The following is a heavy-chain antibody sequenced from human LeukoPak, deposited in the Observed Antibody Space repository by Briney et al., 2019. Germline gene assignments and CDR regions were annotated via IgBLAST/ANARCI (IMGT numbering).Heavy chain of an antibody. D-gene: IGHD3-10*01. Sequence: TGGSLRLSCAASGFTFSRYAMSWVRQAPGKGLEWVSAISGRGDSTYYADSVKGRFTISRDNSKNTLFLQMNGLRAEETAVYYCAQDPLVRGSTYDHWGQGTLVTVSS. J-gene: IGHJ4*02. CDR2: ISGRGDST. CDR1: GFTFSRYA. V-gene: IGHV3-23*01. CDR3: AQDPLVRGSTYDH.